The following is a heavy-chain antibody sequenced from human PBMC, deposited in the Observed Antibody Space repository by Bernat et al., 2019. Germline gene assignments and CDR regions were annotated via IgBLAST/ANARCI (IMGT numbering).Heavy chain of an antibody. CDR3: ARDSAVAGISAFDI. CDR1: GFTFSSYG. V-gene: IGHV3-33*01. J-gene: IGHJ3*02. D-gene: IGHD6-19*01. Sequence: QVQLVESGGGVVQPGRSLRLSCAASGFTFSSYGMHWVRQAPGKGLEWVAVIWYDGSNKYYADSVKGRFTISRDNSKKTLYLQINSLRAEDTAVYYCARDSAVAGISAFDIWGQGTMVTVSS. CDR2: IWYDGSNK.